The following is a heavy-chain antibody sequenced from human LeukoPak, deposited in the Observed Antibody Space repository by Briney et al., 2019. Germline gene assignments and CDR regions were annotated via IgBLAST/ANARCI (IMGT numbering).Heavy chain of an antibody. D-gene: IGHD6-19*01. V-gene: IGHV4-59*01. J-gene: IGHJ3*02. CDR3: ARDQALGYGWPTVLAIDI. Sequence: SETLSLTCTVSGGSISSYYWSWIRQPPGKGLEWIGFLYYSGSTNYNPYLKSRVTISVDTSKNQFSLKLSSVTAADTAVYYCARDQALGYGWPTVLAIDIWGQGTMVTVSS. CDR2: LYYSGST. CDR1: GGSISSYY.